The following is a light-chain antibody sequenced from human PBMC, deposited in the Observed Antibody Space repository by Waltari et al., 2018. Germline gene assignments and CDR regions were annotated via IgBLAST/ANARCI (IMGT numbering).Light chain of an antibody. V-gene: IGKV1-5*01. J-gene: IGKJ2*01. CDR3: QQYNDWST. CDR2: DAS. Sequence: DIQMTQSHSTLSESGGERATITFRASPRISYWLAWYQQKPGKAPKLLIYDASTLESGVPSRFSGSGSGTEFTLTISSLQPDDFATYYCQQYNDWSTFGQGTKLEI. CDR1: PRISYW.